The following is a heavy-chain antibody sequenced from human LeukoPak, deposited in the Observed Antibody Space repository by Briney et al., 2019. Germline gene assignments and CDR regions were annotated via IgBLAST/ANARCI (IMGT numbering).Heavy chain of an antibody. CDR3: ARDFTYYDILTGYYRSYYFDY. J-gene: IGHJ4*02. CDR2: IYTSGST. Sequence: SETLSLTCTVSGGSISSYYWSWIRQPAGKGLEWIGRIYTSGSTNYNPPLKSRVTMSVDTSTNQFSPKLSSVTAADTAVYYCARDFTYYDILTGYYRSYYFDYWGQGTLVTVSS. CDR1: GGSISSYY. D-gene: IGHD3-9*01. V-gene: IGHV4-4*07.